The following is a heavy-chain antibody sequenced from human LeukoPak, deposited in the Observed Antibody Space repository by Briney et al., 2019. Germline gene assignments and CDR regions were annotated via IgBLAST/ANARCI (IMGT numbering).Heavy chain of an antibody. D-gene: IGHD3-10*01. CDR2: FDPEDGET. Sequence: GASVKVSCKVSGYILTELSMHWVRQAPGKGLEWMGGFDPEDGETIYAQKFQGRVTMTEDTSTDTAYMELSSLRSEDTAVYYCATSSGSYSADAFDIWGQGAMVTVSS. V-gene: IGHV1-24*01. J-gene: IGHJ3*02. CDR1: GYILTELS. CDR3: ATSSGSYSADAFDI.